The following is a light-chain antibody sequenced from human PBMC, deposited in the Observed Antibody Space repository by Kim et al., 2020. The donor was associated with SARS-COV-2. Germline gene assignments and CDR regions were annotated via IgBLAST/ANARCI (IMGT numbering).Light chain of an antibody. CDR3: QKYNSAPALT. Sequence: VVDCGTTPCRDSQGINNDLAWYQQKSGRAPRLLIYAASTLQSGVPSRFSGSGSGTDFTLTISSLQPEDFATYYCQKYNSAPALTFGGGTKVDIK. J-gene: IGKJ4*01. CDR1: QGINND. CDR2: AAS. V-gene: IGKV1-27*01.